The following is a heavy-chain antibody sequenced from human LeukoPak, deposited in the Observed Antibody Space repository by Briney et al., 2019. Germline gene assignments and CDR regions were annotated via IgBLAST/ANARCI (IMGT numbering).Heavy chain of an antibody. CDR2: ISYGGSNK. CDR1: GFTFSSYA. V-gene: IGHV3-30*04. D-gene: IGHD3-10*01. Sequence: SGRSLRLSCAASGFTFSSYAMHWVRQAPGKGLEWVAVISYGGSNKYYADSVKGRFTISRDNAKNTLFLQMNSLGAEDSAVYYCARGNFYSGSGSSPLDYWGQGTVVTVSS. CDR3: ARGNFYSGSGSSPLDY. J-gene: IGHJ4*02.